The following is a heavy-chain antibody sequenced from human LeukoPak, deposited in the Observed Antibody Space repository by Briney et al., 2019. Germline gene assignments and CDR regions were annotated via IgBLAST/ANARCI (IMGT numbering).Heavy chain of an antibody. CDR1: GYTFSSFG. CDR3: ARDGAAVSAWRTFDI. V-gene: IGHV3-33*01. J-gene: IGHJ3*02. D-gene: IGHD6-19*01. Sequence: GGSLRLSCAASGYTFSSFGMHWVRQAPGKGLEWVALIWFDGRKKYYADSVKGRFTISRDNSNNTLYLQMNSLRAEDTAVYYCARDGAAVSAWRTFDIWGQGTMVTVSS. CDR2: IWFDGRKK.